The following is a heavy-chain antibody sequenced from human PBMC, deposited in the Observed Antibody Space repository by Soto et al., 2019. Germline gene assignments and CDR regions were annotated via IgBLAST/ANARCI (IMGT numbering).Heavy chain of an antibody. CDR1: GFTLSSYW. D-gene: IGHD3-3*01. V-gene: IGHV3-7*01. CDR3: ASPPPDYVLRFLEWFGAGKGTYYYYGMDV. Sequence: PGGSLRLSCAASGFTLSSYWMSWVRQAPGKGLEWVASIKQDGSEKYYVDSVKGRFTISRDNAKNSLYLQMNSLRAEDTAVYYCASPPPDYVLRFLEWFGAGKGTYYYYGMDVWGQGTTVTVSS. CDR2: IKQDGSEK. J-gene: IGHJ6*02.